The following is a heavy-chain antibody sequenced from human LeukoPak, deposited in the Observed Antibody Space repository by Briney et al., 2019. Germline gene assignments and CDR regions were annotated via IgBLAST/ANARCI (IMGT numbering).Heavy chain of an antibody. CDR1: GFAFNTYA. V-gene: IGHV3-33*01. CDR3: AREIFGAGCYQDF. Sequence: GGSLRLSCAASGFAFNTYAMHWVRQAPGQGLEWVALIWHDGSHKFYSNSVRGQFTISRDNSKNTVSLQMNNLRPEDTAVYYCAREIFGAGCYQDFWGQGTLVTVSS. CDR2: IWHDGSHK. D-gene: IGHD3-3*01. J-gene: IGHJ4*02.